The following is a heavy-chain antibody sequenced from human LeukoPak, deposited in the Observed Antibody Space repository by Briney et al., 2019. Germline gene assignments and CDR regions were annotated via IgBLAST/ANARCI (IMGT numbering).Heavy chain of an antibody. Sequence: SETLSLTCTVSGGSISSHYWSWIRQPPGKGLEWIGYIYYSRSTNYNPSLKSRVTISVDTSKNQFSLKLSSVTAADTAVYYCARARDFGVVDYWGQGTLVTVSS. CDR2: IYYSRST. CDR1: GGSISSHY. CDR3: ARARDFGVVDY. V-gene: IGHV4-59*11. J-gene: IGHJ4*02. D-gene: IGHD3-3*01.